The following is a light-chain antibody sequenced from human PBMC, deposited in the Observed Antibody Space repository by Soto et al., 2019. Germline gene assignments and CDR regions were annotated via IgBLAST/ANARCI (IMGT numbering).Light chain of an antibody. J-gene: IGKJ4*01. Sequence: IVLTQSPVTLSLSPGERAALSCRASQRVSKSNIGWYQHKTGQAPRLLIYGGTKTTSGVPDRFSGSGSGTDFTLTISSLDPEDSAVYYCQHYGSSFLPFGGGTRVEIK. CDR1: QRVSKSN. CDR2: GGT. V-gene: IGKV3-20*01. CDR3: QHYGSSFLP.